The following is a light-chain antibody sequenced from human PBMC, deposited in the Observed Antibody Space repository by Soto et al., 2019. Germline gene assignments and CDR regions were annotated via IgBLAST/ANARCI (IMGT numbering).Light chain of an antibody. V-gene: IGKV3-20*01. CDR1: QSVRYDY. J-gene: IGKJ1*01. CDR2: DAS. CDR3: QHYGSSTA. Sequence: EIVLTQSPATLSLSPGERATLSCRASQSVRYDYLAWYRQIPGQPPSLLIYDASTRAPGIPDRFSGSGSGTDFTLTIGRLEPEDFAVYYCQHYGSSTAFGQGTKV.